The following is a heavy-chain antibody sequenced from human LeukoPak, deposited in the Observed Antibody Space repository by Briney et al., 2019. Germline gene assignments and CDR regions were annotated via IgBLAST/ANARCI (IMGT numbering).Heavy chain of an antibody. V-gene: IGHV3-13*01. J-gene: IGHJ3*02. CDR1: GFTFSSYD. CDR3: ARSPSSGWSYAFDI. D-gene: IGHD6-19*01. CDR2: IGTAGDT. Sequence: GGPLRLSCAASGFTFSSYDMHWVRQATGKGLEWVSAIGTAGDTYYPGSVKGRFTISRENAKNSLYLQMNSLRAGDTAVYYCARSPSSGWSYAFDIWGQGTMVTVSS.